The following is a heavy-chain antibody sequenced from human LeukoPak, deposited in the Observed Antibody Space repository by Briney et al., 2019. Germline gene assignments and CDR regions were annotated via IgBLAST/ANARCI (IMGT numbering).Heavy chain of an antibody. D-gene: IGHD3-22*01. CDR2: IYYSGST. CDR1: GGSISSSSYY. J-gene: IGHJ4*02. CDR3: ARVYDSSGPLAIDY. V-gene: IGHV4-39*07. Sequence: TSETLSLTCTVSGGSISSSSYYWGWIRQPPGKGLEWIGSIYYSGSTYYNPSLKSRVTISVDTSKNQFSLKLSSVTAADTAVYYCARVYDSSGPLAIDYWGQGTLVTVSS.